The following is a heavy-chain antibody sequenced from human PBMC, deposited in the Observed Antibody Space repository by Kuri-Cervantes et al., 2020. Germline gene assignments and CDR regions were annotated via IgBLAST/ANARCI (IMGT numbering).Heavy chain of an antibody. CDR3: ARGPGSGYLSYYYYYGMDV. V-gene: IGHV1-18*01. CDR1: GYTFTSYG. CDR2: ISAYNGNT. D-gene: IGHD3-22*01. J-gene: IGHJ6*02. Sequence: ASVKVSCKASGYTFTSYGISWVRQAPGQGLEWMGWISAYNGNTNYAQKLQGRVTVTTDTSTSTAYMELRSLRSDDTAVYYCARGPGSGYLSYYYYYGMDVWGQGTTVTVSS.